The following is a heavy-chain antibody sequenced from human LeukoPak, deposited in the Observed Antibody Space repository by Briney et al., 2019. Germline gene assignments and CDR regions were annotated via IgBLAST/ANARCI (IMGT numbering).Heavy chain of an antibody. V-gene: IGHV4-4*02. D-gene: IGHD3-22*01. Sequence: PSGTLSLTCAVSGGSISSSNWWSWVRQPPGKGLEWIGEIYHSGSTNYNPSLKSRVTISVDTSKNQFSLKLSSVTAADTAVYYCARVSGITMIVVLQSDGFDIWGQGTMVSVSS. CDR2: IYHSGST. CDR3: ARVSGITMIVVLQSDGFDI. J-gene: IGHJ3*02. CDR1: GGSISSSNW.